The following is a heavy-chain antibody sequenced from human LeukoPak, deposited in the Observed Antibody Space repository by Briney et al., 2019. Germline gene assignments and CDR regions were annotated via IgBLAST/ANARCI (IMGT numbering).Heavy chain of an antibody. J-gene: IGHJ4*02. CDR1: GYTFTGDY. V-gene: IGHV1-2*02. Sequence: ASVKVSCKASGYTFTGDYRHWVRHPPGQGLEWMGGINPNSGGTNYTQTSQDRVTMTTDTSISTTYMELSRVRTDDTAVYYCARDCRSAAAFWGRGALATVSS. CDR3: ARDCRSAAAF. D-gene: IGHD3-3*02. CDR2: INPNSGGT.